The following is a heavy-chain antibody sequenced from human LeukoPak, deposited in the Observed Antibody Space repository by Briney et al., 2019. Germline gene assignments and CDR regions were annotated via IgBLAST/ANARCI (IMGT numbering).Heavy chain of an antibody. CDR3: AKDGGGGTYSFDY. D-gene: IGHD3-16*01. CDR1: GLTFSAKN. J-gene: IGHJ4*02. Sequence: PGRSLRLSCAVSGLTFSAKNMHWARHAPGKGLEWVTFIDHDGSQKFYADSVKDRFTIHRDNSKNALYLHITSLSPWDRAVYYCAKDGGGGTYSFDYWGQGSLVTVSS. V-gene: IGHV3-30*02. CDR2: IDHDGSQK.